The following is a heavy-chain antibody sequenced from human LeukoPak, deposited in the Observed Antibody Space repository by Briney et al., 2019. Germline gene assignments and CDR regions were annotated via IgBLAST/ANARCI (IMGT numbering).Heavy chain of an antibody. CDR2: IYYSGST. V-gene: IGHV4-39*07. CDR1: GGSISSNSYY. Sequence: SETLSLTCTVSGGSISSNSYYWGWIRQPPGKGLEWIGSIYYSGSTYYNPSLKSRVTISVDTSKNQFSLKLSSVTAGDTAVYYCARAPGIAAAGTHFDFWGQGTLVTVSS. J-gene: IGHJ4*02. D-gene: IGHD6-13*01. CDR3: ARAPGIAAAGTHFDF.